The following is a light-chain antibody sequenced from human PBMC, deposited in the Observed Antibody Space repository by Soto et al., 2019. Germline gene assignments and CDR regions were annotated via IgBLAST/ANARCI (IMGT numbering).Light chain of an antibody. CDR3: LLSYSAYYV. CDR2: DTS. Sequence: QGVVTQEPSLTVSPGGTVTLTCGSSTGAVTSGHYPYWFQQKPGQAPRTLIYDTSNKHSWTPARFSGSLLGGKAALTLSGAQPEDEAGYYCLLSYSAYYVFGTGTKVTV. V-gene: IGLV7-46*01. CDR1: TGAVTSGHY. J-gene: IGLJ1*01.